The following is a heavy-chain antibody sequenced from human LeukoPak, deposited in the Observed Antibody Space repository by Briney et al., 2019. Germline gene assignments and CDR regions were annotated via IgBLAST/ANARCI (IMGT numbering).Heavy chain of an antibody. CDR1: GFTFSSYW. CDR2: IKRDGSEK. CDR3: ARDDYGEQFDY. J-gene: IGHJ4*02. Sequence: GGSLRLSCAASGFTFSSYWMSWVRQAPGKELEWVANIKRDGSEKYYVDSVKGRFTISRDNAKNSLYLQMNSLRAEDTAVYYCARDDYGEQFDYWGQGTLVTVSS. V-gene: IGHV3-7*01. D-gene: IGHD4-17*01.